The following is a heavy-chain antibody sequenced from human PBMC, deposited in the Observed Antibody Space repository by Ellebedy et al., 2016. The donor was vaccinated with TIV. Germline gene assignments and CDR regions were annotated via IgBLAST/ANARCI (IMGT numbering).Heavy chain of an antibody. CDR3: AKYPLDGYNYLGYFDH. V-gene: IGHV3-30*18. CDR1: GFTFSSYG. Sequence: GESLKISCAASGFTFSSYGMHWVRQAPGKGLEWVALISYDGSDKYYADSVKDRFTISRANSRNTLYLQMNGLRAEDTAVYYCAKYPLDGYNYLGYFDHWGQGTLVTVSS. J-gene: IGHJ4*02. D-gene: IGHD5-24*01. CDR2: ISYDGSDK.